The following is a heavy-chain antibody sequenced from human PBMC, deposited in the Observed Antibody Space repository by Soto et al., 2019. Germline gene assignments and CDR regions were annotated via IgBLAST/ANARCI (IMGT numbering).Heavy chain of an antibody. D-gene: IGHD2-21*02. CDR3: ARSYSGGDAYFDY. Sequence: SETLSLTCAVSGGSISSGGYAWAWIRQPPGKGLEWVGYIYQSGSTYYNPSLKSRVTIAADRSKNQFSLNLASVTAADTAVYYCARSYSGGDAYFDYCSQGTVVTVSS. V-gene: IGHV4-30-2*01. CDR1: GGSISSGGYA. J-gene: IGHJ4*02. CDR2: IYQSGST.